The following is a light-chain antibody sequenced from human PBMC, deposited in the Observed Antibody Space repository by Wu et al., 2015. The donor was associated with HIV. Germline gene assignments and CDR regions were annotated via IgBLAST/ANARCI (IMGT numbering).Light chain of an antibody. Sequence: EIVLRQSPGTLSLSPGERATLSCRASQTVSNTYLAWYQQKPGQAPRLLIYGTSIRATGIPDRFSGSGSGTDFTLTISRLEPEDFAVYYCQQYGSSPYTFGQGTKLEIK. CDR1: QTVSNTY. V-gene: IGKV3-20*01. J-gene: IGKJ2*01. CDR2: GTS. CDR3: QQYGSSPYT.